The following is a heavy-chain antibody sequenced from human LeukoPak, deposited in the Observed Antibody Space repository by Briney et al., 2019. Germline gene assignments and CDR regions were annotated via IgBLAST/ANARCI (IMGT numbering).Heavy chain of an antibody. J-gene: IGHJ5*02. CDR3: ARGREWGFDWSDNWFDP. D-gene: IGHD3-9*01. Sequence: SETLSLTCTVSGGSISSHYWSWIRQPPGKGLEWIGYIYYSGSTNYNPSLKSRVTTSVDTSKNQFSLKLSSVTAADTAVYYCARGREWGFDWSDNWFDPWGQGTLVTVSS. V-gene: IGHV4-59*11. CDR2: IYYSGST. CDR1: GGSISSHY.